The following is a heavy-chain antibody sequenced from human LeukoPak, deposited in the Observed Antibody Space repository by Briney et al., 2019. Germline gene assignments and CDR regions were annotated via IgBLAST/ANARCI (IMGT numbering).Heavy chain of an antibody. V-gene: IGHV1-2*02. J-gene: IGHJ4*02. CDR3: ARLSNRGYDNFAY. Sequence: ASVKVSCKASGYTFTDYSMHWVRHAPGQGLEWMGWINPNSGDTNYAQKFQGRVTVTRETSISTAYMELRRLGSDDTAVYYCARLSNRGYDNFAYWGQGTLVTVSS. D-gene: IGHD5-12*01. CDR1: GYTFTDYS. CDR2: INPNSGDT.